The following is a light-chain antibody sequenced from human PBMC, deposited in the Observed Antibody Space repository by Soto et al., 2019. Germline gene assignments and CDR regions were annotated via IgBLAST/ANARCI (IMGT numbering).Light chain of an antibody. CDR1: QSVSSSY. Sequence: EIVLTQSPGTLSLSPGERATLSCRASQSVSSSYLAWYQHKPGQAPRLLIYGASSRATGIPDRFSGSGSGTDFTLTISRLEPEDFAVYYCQQYSSSPLTFGQGTKLEIK. J-gene: IGKJ2*01. CDR2: GAS. CDR3: QQYSSSPLT. V-gene: IGKV3-20*01.